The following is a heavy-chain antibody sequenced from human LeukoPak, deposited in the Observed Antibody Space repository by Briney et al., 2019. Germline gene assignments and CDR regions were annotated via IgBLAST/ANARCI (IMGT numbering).Heavy chain of an antibody. J-gene: IGHJ4*02. V-gene: IGHV3-30*03. CDR2: ISYDGSNK. Sequence: PGGSLRLSCAASGFAFSSYGMHWVRQAPGKGLEWVALISYDGSNKYYADSVKGRFTISRDNSKNTLYLQMNSLRAEDTAVYYCARGSYYYDSSGNIDYWGQGTLVTVSS. D-gene: IGHD3-22*01. CDR1: GFAFSSYG. CDR3: ARGSYYYDSSGNIDY.